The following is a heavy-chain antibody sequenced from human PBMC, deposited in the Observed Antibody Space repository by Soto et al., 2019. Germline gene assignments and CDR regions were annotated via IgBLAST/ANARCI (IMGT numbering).Heavy chain of an antibody. D-gene: IGHD3-16*01. CDR1: GFTFSNAW. Sequence: GGSLRLSCAASGFTFSNAWMNWVRQAPGKGLEWVGRIERKTDGGTTDYAAPVKGRFTISRDDSKNTLYLQMNSLKTEDTAVYYCTTDYYVPLASDIWGQGTMVTVSS. J-gene: IGHJ3*02. CDR3: TTDYYVPLASDI. V-gene: IGHV3-15*04. CDR2: IERKTDGGTT.